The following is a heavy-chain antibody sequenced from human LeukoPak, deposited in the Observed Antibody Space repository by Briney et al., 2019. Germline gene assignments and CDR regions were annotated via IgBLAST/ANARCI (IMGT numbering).Heavy chain of an antibody. CDR1: GFTFSSYN. CDR2: ITSSSSYI. V-gene: IGHV3-21*01. D-gene: IGHD1-26*01. J-gene: IGHJ6*03. Sequence: AGTLRLSCAASGFTFSSYNMNWVRQAPGKGLEWVSSITSSSSYIYYADSVKGRFTISRDNAKSSLYLQMNSLRDEDTAVYYCARDPYSGSYGDYYYYYMDVWGKGTTVTITS. CDR3: ARDPYSGSYGDYYYYYMDV.